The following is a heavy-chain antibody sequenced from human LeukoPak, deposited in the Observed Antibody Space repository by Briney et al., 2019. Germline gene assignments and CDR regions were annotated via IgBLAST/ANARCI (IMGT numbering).Heavy chain of an antibody. CDR2: INPSGSST. V-gene: IGHV1-46*01. J-gene: IGHJ5*02. Sequence: ASVKVSCKASGYTFTSYYMYWVRQAPGQGLEWMGLINPSGSSTSYAQKFQGRLSLTRDMSTSTDYMELSSLRSEDTAAYYCARDNSVGDTAWWFDPWGQGTLVTVSS. CDR1: GYTFTSYY. D-gene: IGHD1-26*01. CDR3: ARDNSVGDTAWWFDP.